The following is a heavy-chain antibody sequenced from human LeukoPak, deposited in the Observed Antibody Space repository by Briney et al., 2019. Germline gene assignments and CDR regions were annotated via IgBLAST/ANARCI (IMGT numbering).Heavy chain of an antibody. CDR1: GAPISSNNW. CDR3: ARVWNSLFDY. D-gene: IGHD1-1*01. V-gene: IGHV4-4*02. Sequence: NPSGTLSLTCAVSGAPISSNNWWWSWVRQPPGKGLEWIGEIYHSGSTNYNPSLKSRVTISVDMSKNQFSLNLSSVTAADTAVFYCARVWNSLFDYWGQGTLVTVSS. CDR2: IYHSGST. J-gene: IGHJ4*02.